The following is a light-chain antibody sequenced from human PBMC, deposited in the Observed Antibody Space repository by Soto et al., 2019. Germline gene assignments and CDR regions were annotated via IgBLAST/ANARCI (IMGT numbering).Light chain of an antibody. J-gene: IGLJ1*01. CDR3: SSYTTSNTRQIV. V-gene: IGLV2-14*03. CDR2: DVS. Sequence: SALTEPAYVSGSPGQSITTSCTGTCGDVGGYNYVSWYQHHPGKAPKLMIFDVSNRPSGVSNRFSGSKSGNTASLTISGLQPEDEADYYCSSYTTSNTRQIVFGTGTKVTVL. CDR1: CGDVGGYNY.